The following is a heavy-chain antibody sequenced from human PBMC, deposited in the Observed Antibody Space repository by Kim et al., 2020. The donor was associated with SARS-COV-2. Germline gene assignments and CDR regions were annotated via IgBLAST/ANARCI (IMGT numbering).Heavy chain of an antibody. CDR2: INIISGSI. V-gene: IGHV3-21*01. Sequence: GGSLRLSCAASDSTLSTFSMNWVRQAPGKGLEWVSSINIISGSIYYAASVKGRFTISRDNARNSLFLQMNSLRAEDTAVYYCARRPWIPLTGSHAYSWF. CDR3: ARRPWIPLTGSHAYSWF. CDR1: DSTLSTFS. J-gene: IGHJ5*01. D-gene: IGHD1-20*01.